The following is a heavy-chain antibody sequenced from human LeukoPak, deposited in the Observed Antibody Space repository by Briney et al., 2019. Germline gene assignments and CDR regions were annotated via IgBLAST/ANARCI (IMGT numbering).Heavy chain of an antibody. J-gene: IGHJ3*02. CDR1: GYTFTGYY. D-gene: IGHD3-10*01. Sequence: ASVKVSCKASGYTFTGYYMHWVRQAPGQGLEWMGWINPNSGGTNYAQKFQGRVTMTRDTSISTAYMELSRLRSDDTAVYYCARDLPYYYGSGSYSAFDIWGQGTMVTVSS. V-gene: IGHV1-2*02. CDR2: INPNSGGT. CDR3: ARDLPYYYGSGSYSAFDI.